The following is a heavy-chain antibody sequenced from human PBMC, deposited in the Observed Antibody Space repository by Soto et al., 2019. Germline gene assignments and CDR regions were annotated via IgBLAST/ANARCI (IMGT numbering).Heavy chain of an antibody. Sequence: EVQLVESGGGLVQPGRSLRLSCVGSGFTFDDYGMHWVRQAPGKGLEWVSGISWDSYSIGYADSVKGSFTISRDNAKNSLYLQMNSLKSEDTAWYYCAKARGGIDYWGQGTLVTVSS. CDR1: GFTFDDYG. V-gene: IGHV3-9*01. CDR2: ISWDSYSI. D-gene: IGHD3-16*01. J-gene: IGHJ4*02. CDR3: AKARGGIDY.